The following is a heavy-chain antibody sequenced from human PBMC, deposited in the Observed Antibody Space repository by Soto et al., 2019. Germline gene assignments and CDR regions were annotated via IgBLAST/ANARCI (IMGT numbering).Heavy chain of an antibody. Sequence: EVQLLESGGGLVQPGGSLRISCAASGFTFSTYAMSWVRQAPGKGLEWVSAISGSGGSTYCADSVKGRFTISRDNSKNTLYLQMNSLRAEDTAVYYCAKGSGSDFFYWGQGTLVTVSS. CDR3: AKGSGSDFFY. CDR2: ISGSGGST. J-gene: IGHJ4*02. V-gene: IGHV3-23*01. D-gene: IGHD2-15*01. CDR1: GFTFSTYA.